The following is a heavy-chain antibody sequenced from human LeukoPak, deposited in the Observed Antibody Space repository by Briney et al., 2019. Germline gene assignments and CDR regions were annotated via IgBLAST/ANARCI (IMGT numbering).Heavy chain of an antibody. CDR3: ARSAVRGGLFDY. Sequence: SETLSLTCTFSGGSFSTYYWNWIRQPPGKGLEWLGYFYYTGSTNYNPSLKSRVTISVHTSKNQFSLELRSVTAADTALYYCARSAVRGGLFDYWGQGTLVTVSS. CDR2: FYYTGST. J-gene: IGHJ4*02. D-gene: IGHD3-10*01. V-gene: IGHV4-59*01. CDR1: GGSFSTYY.